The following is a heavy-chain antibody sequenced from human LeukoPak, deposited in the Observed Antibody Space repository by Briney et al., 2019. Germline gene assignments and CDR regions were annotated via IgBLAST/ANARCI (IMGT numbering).Heavy chain of an antibody. D-gene: IGHD5-24*01. V-gene: IGHV4-34*01. CDR3: ARGFPDGYNRFKPKNYFDY. J-gene: IGHJ4*02. Sequence: SETLSLTCAVYGGSFSGYYWSWIRQPPGKGLEWIGEINHSGSTNYNPSLKSRVTISVDTSKNQFSLKLSSVTAADTAVYYCARGFPDGYNRFKPKNYFDYWGQGTLVTVSS. CDR1: GGSFSGYY. CDR2: INHSGST.